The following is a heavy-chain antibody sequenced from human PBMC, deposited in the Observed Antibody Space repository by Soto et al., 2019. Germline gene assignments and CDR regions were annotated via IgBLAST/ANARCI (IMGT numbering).Heavy chain of an antibody. Sequence: QVQLQESGPGLVKPSGTLSLTCAVSGGSISSSNWWSWVRQPPGKGLEWIGEIYHSGSTNYNPSLESPITISADKYKNQFSLKMSSVTAADTAVYDCARVSGSYYYGMDVWGQGTTVTVSS. D-gene: IGHD1-26*01. CDR2: IYHSGST. V-gene: IGHV4-4*02. J-gene: IGHJ6*02. CDR1: GGSISSSNW. CDR3: ARVSGSYYYGMDV.